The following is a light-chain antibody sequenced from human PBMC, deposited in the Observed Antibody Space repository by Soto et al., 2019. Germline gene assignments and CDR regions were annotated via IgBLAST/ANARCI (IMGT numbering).Light chain of an antibody. CDR1: QSFGSY. V-gene: IGKV1-39*01. CDR2: GAS. Sequence: DIQMTQSPASLSASVGDRVTLTCRASQSFGSYLNWYQHKPGKAPKLLIYGASNLQSGVPSRFSGSGSGTDFTLTISSLQPEDFATYYCQQSDSTPPTFGQGTRLEIK. CDR3: QQSDSTPPT. J-gene: IGKJ5*01.